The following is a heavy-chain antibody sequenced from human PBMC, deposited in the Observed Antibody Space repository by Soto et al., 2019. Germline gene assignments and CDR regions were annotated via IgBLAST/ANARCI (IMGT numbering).Heavy chain of an antibody. D-gene: IGHD3-22*01. V-gene: IGHV3-74*01. Sequence: SGGSLRLSCEASGFSFSSFFMHWVRQGPGKGLEWVSRISNDGTGTTYADSVQGRFTVSRDNSKTTVYLQMNRLRPEDTAVYFCVRDQDSRGYSVFNLWGQGTQVTVSS. CDR1: GFSFSSFF. CDR2: ISNDGTGT. CDR3: VRDQDSRGYSVFNL. J-gene: IGHJ5*02.